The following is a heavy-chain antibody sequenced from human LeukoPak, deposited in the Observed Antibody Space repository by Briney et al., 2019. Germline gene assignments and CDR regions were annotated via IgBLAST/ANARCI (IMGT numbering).Heavy chain of an antibody. D-gene: IGHD6-13*01. CDR2: ISYDGSNK. CDR3: ARDPAAWDY. CDR1: GFTFSSYG. V-gene: IGHV3-30*03. Sequence: GRSLRLSCAASGFTFSSYGMHWVRQAPGKGLEWVAVISYDGSNKYYADSVKGRFTISRDNSKNTLYLQMNSLRAEDTAVYYCARDPAAWDYWGQGTLVTVSS. J-gene: IGHJ4*02.